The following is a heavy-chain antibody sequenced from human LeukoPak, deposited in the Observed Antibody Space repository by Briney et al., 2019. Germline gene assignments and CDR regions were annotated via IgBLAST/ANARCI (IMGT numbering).Heavy chain of an antibody. V-gene: IGHV3-23*01. Sequence: GGSLRLSCAVSGFTFSSYAMSWVRQAPGKGLEWVSAISGSGGSAYYADSMKGRFTISRDNSKNTLYLQMNSLRAEDTAVYYCAKEHIVGATIFDYWGQGTLVTVSS. CDR1: GFTFSSYA. CDR2: ISGSGGSA. J-gene: IGHJ4*02. D-gene: IGHD1-26*01. CDR3: AKEHIVGATIFDY.